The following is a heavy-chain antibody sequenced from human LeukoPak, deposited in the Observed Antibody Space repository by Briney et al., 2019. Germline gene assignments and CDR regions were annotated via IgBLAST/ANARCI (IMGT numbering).Heavy chain of an antibody. V-gene: IGHV4-59*01. J-gene: IGHJ3*02. CDR1: GGSISNYY. CDR3: AKSPSWGSGLDAFDI. D-gene: IGHD7-27*01. Sequence: SETLSLTCTVSGGSISNYYWSWIRQPPGKGLEWIGYIYYTGSTKYNPSLKSRVTLSVDSPKTQFSLKLNSVTAADTAVYYCAKSPSWGSGLDAFDIWGQGTMVTVSS. CDR2: IYYTGST.